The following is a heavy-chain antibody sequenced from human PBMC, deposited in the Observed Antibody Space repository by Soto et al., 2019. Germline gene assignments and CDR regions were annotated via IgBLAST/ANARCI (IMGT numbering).Heavy chain of an antibody. CDR2: ISGSGGST. D-gene: IGHD3-22*01. Sequence: GGSLRLSCAASGFTFSSYAMSWVRQAPGKGLEWVSAISGSGGSTYYADSVKGRFTISRDNSKNTLYLQMNSLRAEDTAVYYCAKDSPPLYDSSGYYPFDYWGQGTLVTAPQ. J-gene: IGHJ4*02. V-gene: IGHV3-23*01. CDR1: GFTFSSYA. CDR3: AKDSPPLYDSSGYYPFDY.